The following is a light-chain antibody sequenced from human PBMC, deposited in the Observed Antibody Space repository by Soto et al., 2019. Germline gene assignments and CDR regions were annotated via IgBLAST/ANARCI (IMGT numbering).Light chain of an antibody. Sequence: DIQMTQSPSTLSGSVGDRVTITCRASQTISSWLAWYQQKPGKAPKLLIYKASTLKSGVPSRFSGRGSGTEFTLTISSLQPDDFATYYCQQYNSFPYTFGQGTKVDIK. CDR1: QTISSW. CDR2: KAS. J-gene: IGKJ2*01. CDR3: QQYNSFPYT. V-gene: IGKV1-5*03.